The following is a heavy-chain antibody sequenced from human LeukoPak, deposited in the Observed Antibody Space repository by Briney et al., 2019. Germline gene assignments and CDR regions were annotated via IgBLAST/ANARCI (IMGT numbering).Heavy chain of an antibody. V-gene: IGHV3-23*01. CDR3: ASWYYYDSSGYYAFDI. Sequence: PGGSLRLSCAASGFTFSSYAMSWVRQAPGKGLEWVSAISGSGGSTYYADSVKGRFTISRDNSKNTLYLQMNSLRAEDTAVYYCASWYYYDSSGYYAFDIWGQGTMVTVSS. CDR1: GFTFSSYA. D-gene: IGHD3-22*01. CDR2: ISGSGGST. J-gene: IGHJ3*02.